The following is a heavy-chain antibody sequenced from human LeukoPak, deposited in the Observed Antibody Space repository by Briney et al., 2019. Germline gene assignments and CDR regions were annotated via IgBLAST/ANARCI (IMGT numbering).Heavy chain of an antibody. D-gene: IGHD5-18*01. J-gene: IGHJ4*02. CDR2: ISSSSSYI. CDR3: ARDRGYSSWFDY. CDR1: GFTFSNYW. V-gene: IGHV3-21*01. Sequence: GGSLRLSCAASGFTFSNYWMNWVRQAPGKGLEWGSSISSSSSYIYYPDSVKGRFTISRDNAKNSLYLQMNSLRAEDTAVYYCARDRGYSSWFDYWGQGTLVTVSS.